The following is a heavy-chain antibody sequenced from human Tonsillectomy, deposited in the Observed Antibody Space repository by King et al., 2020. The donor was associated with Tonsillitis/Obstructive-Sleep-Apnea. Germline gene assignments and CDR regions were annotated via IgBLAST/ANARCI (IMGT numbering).Heavy chain of an antibody. J-gene: IGHJ6*02. CDR3: AGRELVYSSSYYSYGMDV. D-gene: IGHD6-6*01. Sequence: VQLVQSGAEVKKPGESLRISCKGSGYTFTSYWIIWVRQMPGKGLEWMGRIDPSDSYTNYSPSFQGHVTISADKSISTAYLQWSSLKASDTAMYYCAGRELVYSSSYYSYGMDVWGQGTTVTVSS. CDR1: GYTFTSYW. V-gene: IGHV5-10-1*03. CDR2: IDPSDSYT.